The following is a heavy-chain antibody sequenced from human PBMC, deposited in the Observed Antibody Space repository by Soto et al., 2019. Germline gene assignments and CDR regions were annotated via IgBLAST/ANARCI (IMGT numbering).Heavy chain of an antibody. D-gene: IGHD2-2*01. CDR3: AKDRPNDIVVVPAAMPGYFDY. Sequence: GGSMRLSCAASGVTFSSYAMSWVRQAPGKGLEWVSAISGSGGSTYYADSVKGRFTISRDNSKNTLYLQMNSLRAEDTAVYYCAKDRPNDIVVVPAAMPGYFDYWGQGTLVTVSS. CDR1: GVTFSSYA. CDR2: ISGSGGST. J-gene: IGHJ4*02. V-gene: IGHV3-23*01.